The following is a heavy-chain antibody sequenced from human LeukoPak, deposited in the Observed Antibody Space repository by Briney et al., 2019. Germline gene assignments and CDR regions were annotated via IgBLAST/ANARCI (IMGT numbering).Heavy chain of an antibody. CDR1: GYTFTGYY. Sequence: ASVKVSCKASGYTFTGYYMHWVRQAPGQGLEWMGWINPNSGGTNYAQKFQGRVTMTRDTSISTAYMELSRLRSDDTAVYYCARTRTRSSWYGNDAFDIWGQGTMVTVSS. V-gene: IGHV1-2*02. CDR2: INPNSGGT. D-gene: IGHD6-13*01. CDR3: ARTRTRSSWYGNDAFDI. J-gene: IGHJ3*02.